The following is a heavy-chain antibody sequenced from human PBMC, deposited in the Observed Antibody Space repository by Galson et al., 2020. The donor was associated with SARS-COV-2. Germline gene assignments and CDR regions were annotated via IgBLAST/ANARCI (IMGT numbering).Heavy chain of an antibody. D-gene: IGHD3-16*01. Sequence: GESLKISCAASGFTFSSYAMHWVRQAPGKGLEWVAVISYDGSNKYYSDSVKGRFTISRDNSKNTLYLQMNSLRAEDTAVYYCARGRGGNYYYGMDGWGQGTTVTVSS. J-gene: IGHJ6*02. CDR2: ISYDGSNK. CDR1: GFTFSSYA. V-gene: IGHV3-30-3*01. CDR3: ARGRGGNYYYGMDG.